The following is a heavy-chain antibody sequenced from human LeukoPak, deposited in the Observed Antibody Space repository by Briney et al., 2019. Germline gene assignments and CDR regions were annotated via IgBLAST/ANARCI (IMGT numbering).Heavy chain of an antibody. J-gene: IGHJ4*02. V-gene: IGHV4-59*01. CDR3: ARGKPAPGDY. D-gene: IGHD2-2*01. CDR2: IYYSGST. CDR1: GGSIFSYY. Sequence: SETLSLTCTVSGGSIFSYYWSWIRQPPGKGLEWIGYIYYSGSTNYNPSLRSRVTISVDTSKNQFSLKLSSVTAADTAVYYCARGKPAPGDYWGQGALVTVSS.